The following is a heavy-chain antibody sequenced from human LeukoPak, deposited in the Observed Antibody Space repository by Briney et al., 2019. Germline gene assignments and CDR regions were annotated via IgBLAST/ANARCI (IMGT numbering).Heavy chain of an antibody. V-gene: IGHV1-2*02. CDR3: ARDPNRAINAFDI. J-gene: IGHJ3*02. D-gene: IGHD2-2*02. Sequence: GASVKVSCKASGYTFTGYYMHWVRQAPGQGLEWMGWINPNSGGTNYAQMFQGRVTMTRDTSISTAYMELSRLRSDDTAVYYCARDPNRAINAFDIWGQGTMVTVSS. CDR1: GYTFTGYY. CDR2: INPNSGGT.